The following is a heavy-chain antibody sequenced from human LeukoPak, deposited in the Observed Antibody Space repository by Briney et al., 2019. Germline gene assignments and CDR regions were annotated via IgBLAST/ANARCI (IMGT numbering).Heavy chain of an antibody. D-gene: IGHD1-26*01. Sequence: GGSLRLSCAASGFTVSSNYMSWVRQAPGKGLEWVSVIYSGGSTYYADSVKGRFTISRDNSKNTLYLQINSLRAEDTAVYYCARVRVGAGYYFHYWGQGTLVTVSS. V-gene: IGHV3-53*01. CDR3: ARVRVGAGYYFHY. CDR2: IYSGGST. J-gene: IGHJ4*02. CDR1: GFTVSSNY.